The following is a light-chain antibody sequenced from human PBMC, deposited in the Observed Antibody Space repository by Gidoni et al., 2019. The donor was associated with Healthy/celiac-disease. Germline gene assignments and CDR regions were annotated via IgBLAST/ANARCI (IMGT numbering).Light chain of an antibody. V-gene: IGKV3-20*01. Sequence: EIVLTQSLGTLSLSSGERATLSFRSSQSVSSSYLAWYQQKPGQAPRLLIYGASSRATGVPDRFSGSGSGTDFTLTISSLEPEDFAVYYCQQYGSSPRTFGQGTKVEIK. CDR3: QQYGSSPRT. CDR2: GAS. CDR1: QSVSSSY. J-gene: IGKJ1*01.